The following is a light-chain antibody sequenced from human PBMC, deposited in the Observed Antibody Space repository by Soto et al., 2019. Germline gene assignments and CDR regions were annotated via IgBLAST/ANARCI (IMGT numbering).Light chain of an antibody. J-gene: IGKJ4*01. CDR3: QHSDNHPLA. V-gene: IGKV1-33*01. Sequence: DIQMTQSPSSLSASVGDRVTITCQAIQHISNNLNWHQQKPGKAPTVLIYDASNLETGAPSRFGGGGFGTDFTFTIGSLQPDDIATYYCQHSDNHPLACGGGPKVEIK. CDR2: DAS. CDR1: QHISNN.